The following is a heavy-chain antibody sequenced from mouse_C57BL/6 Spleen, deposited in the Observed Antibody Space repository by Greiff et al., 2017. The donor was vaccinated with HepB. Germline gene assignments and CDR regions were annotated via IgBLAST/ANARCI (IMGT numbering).Heavy chain of an antibody. CDR1: GFTFSSYA. J-gene: IGHJ3*01. CDR3: ARGPKTGTWFAY. V-gene: IGHV5-4*01. D-gene: IGHD4-1*01. CDR2: ISDGGSYT. Sequence: EVQLVESGGGLVKPGGSLKLSCAASGFTFSSYAMSWVRQTPEKRLEWVATISDGGSYTYYPDNVKGRFTISRDNAKNNLYLQMSHLKSEDTAMYYCARGPKTGTWFAYGGQGTLVTVSA.